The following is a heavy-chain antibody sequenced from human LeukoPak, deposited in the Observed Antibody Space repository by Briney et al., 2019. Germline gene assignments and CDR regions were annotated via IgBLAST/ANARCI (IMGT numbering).Heavy chain of an antibody. V-gene: IGHV4-59*08. CDR3: ASTTIPGIAAATHDY. J-gene: IGHJ4*02. D-gene: IGHD6-13*01. CDR1: GGSISSYY. Sequence: SETLSLTCTVSGGSISSYYWSWIRQPPGKGLEWIGYIYYSGSTNYNPSHKSRVTISVDTSKNQFSLKLSSVTAADTAVYYCASTTIPGIAAATHDYWGQGTLVTVSS. CDR2: IYYSGST.